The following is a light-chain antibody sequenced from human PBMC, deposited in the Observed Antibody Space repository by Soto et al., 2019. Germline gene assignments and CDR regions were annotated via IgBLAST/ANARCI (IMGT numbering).Light chain of an antibody. CDR1: SIDIAPYNF. CDR2: EVS. J-gene: IGLJ1*01. CDR3: SSYTSSTYYV. Sequence: QSVLTQPASVSGTPGQSLTISCTGTSIDIAPYNFVSWYEQHPRKVPKLIIYEVSYRPSGISNRFSGSTSGNTASLTISGLQAEDEADYHCSSYTSSTYYVFGTGTKVTVL. V-gene: IGLV2-14*01.